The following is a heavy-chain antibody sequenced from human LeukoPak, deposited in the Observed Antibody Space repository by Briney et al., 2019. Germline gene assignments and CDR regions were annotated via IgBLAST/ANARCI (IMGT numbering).Heavy chain of an antibody. CDR3: AREKFDS. Sequence: GRSLRLSCAASGFAFSNFAMHWVRQAPGKGLEWVAVVSYEGTIKYYADSAKGRFTISRDNSGNIISLQMNNLTTDDTATYYCAREKFDSWGQGALVTVSP. V-gene: IGHV3-30*14. CDR1: GFAFSNFA. J-gene: IGHJ5*01. CDR2: VSYEGTIK.